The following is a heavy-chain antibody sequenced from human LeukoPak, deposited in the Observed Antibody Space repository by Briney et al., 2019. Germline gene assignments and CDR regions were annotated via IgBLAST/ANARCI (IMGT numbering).Heavy chain of an antibody. CDR3: AKDRLSNGDPAGY. J-gene: IGHJ4*02. CDR2: ISGNGGST. V-gene: IGHV3-23*01. CDR1: GLTFSSYA. D-gene: IGHD4-17*01. Sequence: GGSLRLSCAASGLTFSSYAMSWVRQAPGKGLEWVSSISGNGGSTYYADSVKGRFTISRDNSKNTLYLQMNSLRAEDTAIYYCAKDRLSNGDPAGYWGQGTLVTVSS.